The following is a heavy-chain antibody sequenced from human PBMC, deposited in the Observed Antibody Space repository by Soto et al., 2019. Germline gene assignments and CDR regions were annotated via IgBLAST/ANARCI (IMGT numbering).Heavy chain of an antibody. V-gene: IGHV3-23*01. J-gene: IGHJ4*02. CDR3: EKDRERSPHDS. Sequence: PGGSLRLSCAASGFTFSSYAMSWVRQAPGKGLEWVSSISGSGGSTNYADSVKGRFTISRDLSKNTLYLQMNSLRAEDTAVYYCEKDRERSPHDSWGQGILVTVYS. D-gene: IGHD1-1*01. CDR1: GFTFSSYA. CDR2: ISGSGGST.